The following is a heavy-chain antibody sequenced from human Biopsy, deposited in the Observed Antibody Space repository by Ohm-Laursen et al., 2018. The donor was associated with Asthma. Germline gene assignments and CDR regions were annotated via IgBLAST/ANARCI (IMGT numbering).Heavy chain of an antibody. CDR2: ISVYNGNT. CDR3: ARAVDYSHYYGIDV. D-gene: IGHD2-15*01. J-gene: IGHJ6*02. V-gene: IGHV1-18*01. Sequence: ASVKVSCKTSGYTFNGAGIAWVRQAPGQGLEWMGWISVYNGNTKVAQKLQDRVTMITDTSTSTAYMELRSLRSDDTAVYFCARAVDYSHYYGIDVWGQGTTVTVS. CDR1: GYTFNGAG.